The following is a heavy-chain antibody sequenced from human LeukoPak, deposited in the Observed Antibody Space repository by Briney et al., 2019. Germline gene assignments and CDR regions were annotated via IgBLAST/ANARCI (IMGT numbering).Heavy chain of an antibody. D-gene: IGHD3-10*01. CDR3: ARVGEDFRYYFDY. CDR1: GFTFSDYY. J-gene: IGHJ4*02. V-gene: IGHV3-11*04. Sequence: PGGSLRLSCAASGFTFSDYYMSWIRQAPGKGLEWVSYISSSGSTIYYADSVKGRFTISRDNAKSSLYLQMNSLRAEDTAVYYCARVGEDFRYYFDYWGQGTLVTVSS. CDR2: ISSSGSTI.